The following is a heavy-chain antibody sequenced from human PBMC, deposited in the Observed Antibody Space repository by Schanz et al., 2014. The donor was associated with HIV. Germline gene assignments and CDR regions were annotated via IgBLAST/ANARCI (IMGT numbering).Heavy chain of an antibody. CDR2: ISGSISTT. J-gene: IGHJ4*01. D-gene: IGHD2-15*01. V-gene: IGHV3-23*04. CDR1: GFTFSSYA. CDR3: VRDAAGRFSDRSPGY. Sequence: VDLVESGGGVVQPGRSLRLSCAASGFTFSSYAMSWVRQAPGKGLEWVSAISGSISTTFYADSVKGRFTISRDKSKNTLYLQMNSLRVEDTAVYYCVRDAAGRFSDRSPGYWGQGTLVIVSS.